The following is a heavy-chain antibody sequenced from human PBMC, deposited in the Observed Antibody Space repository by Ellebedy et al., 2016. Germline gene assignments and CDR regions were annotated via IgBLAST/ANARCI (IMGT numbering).Heavy chain of an antibody. CDR1: GGSISTYY. D-gene: IGHD5-18*01. CDR3: ARVYSDY. CDR2: IYYSGGP. Sequence: SETLSLXXTVSGGSISTYYWSWIRQPPGKGLEWIGSIYYSGGPYYNPSLNSRLTISGDTSKTQFSLKLTSMTAADSAVYYCARVYSDYWGQGTLVTVSS. V-gene: IGHV4-59*08. J-gene: IGHJ4*02.